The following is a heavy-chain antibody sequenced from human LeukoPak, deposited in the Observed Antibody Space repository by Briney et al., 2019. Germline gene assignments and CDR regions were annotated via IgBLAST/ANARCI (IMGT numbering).Heavy chain of an antibody. D-gene: IGHD3-10*01. CDR1: GGSISGYY. CDR3: ARAAPDELLWFGELYYYYMDV. V-gene: IGHV4-59*08. J-gene: IGHJ6*03. Sequence: SETLSLTCSVSGGSISGYYWSWIRQPPGKGLEWIGYIYYSGSTNYNPSLKSRVTISVDTSKNQFSLKLSSVTAADTAVYYCARAAPDELLWFGELYYYYMDVWGKGTTITISS. CDR2: IYYSGST.